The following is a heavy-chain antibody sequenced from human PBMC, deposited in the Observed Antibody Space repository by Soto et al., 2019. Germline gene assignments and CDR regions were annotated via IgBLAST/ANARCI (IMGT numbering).Heavy chain of an antibody. D-gene: IGHD6-6*01. V-gene: IGHV5-51*01. CDR2: IYPGDSDT. CDR3: ARHADPYSSSPNWFDP. CDR1: GYSFTSYW. Sequence: GESLKISCKGSGYSFTSYWIGWVRQMPGKGLEWMGIIYPGDSDTRYSPSFQGQVTISADKSISTAYLQWSSLKASDTAMYYCARHADPYSSSPNWFDPWGQGTLVTVSS. J-gene: IGHJ5*02.